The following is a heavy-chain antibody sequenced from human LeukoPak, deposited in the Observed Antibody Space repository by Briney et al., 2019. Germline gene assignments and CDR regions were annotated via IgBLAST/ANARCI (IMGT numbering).Heavy chain of an antibody. Sequence: SETLSLTCTVSGGSISSYYWSWIRQPPGKGLEWIGYIYYSGSTNYNPSLKSRVTISVDTSKNQFSLNLNSVTAADTAVYHCARVGVDRGLVNDYFDSWGQGTLVIVSS. CDR3: ARVGVDRGLVNDYFDS. CDR2: IYYSGST. CDR1: GGSISSYY. V-gene: IGHV4-59*01. D-gene: IGHD2-21*01. J-gene: IGHJ4*02.